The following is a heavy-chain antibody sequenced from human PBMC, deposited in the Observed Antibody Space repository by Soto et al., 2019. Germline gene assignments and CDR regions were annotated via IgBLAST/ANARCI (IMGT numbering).Heavy chain of an antibody. J-gene: IGHJ4*02. D-gene: IGHD3-16*01. CDR2: IYYTGST. CDR1: GDSIKSSSYF. V-gene: IGHV4-39*01. Sequence: PSETLSLTCTVAGDSIKSSSYFCSCIRQPPGKGLEWIASIYYTGSTYYNPSLESRVTISVHTSKNQFSLKLTSVTAADTALYYCARQLKIIRWGGYFDYWGQATLVTVSS. CDR3: ARQLKIIRWGGYFDY.